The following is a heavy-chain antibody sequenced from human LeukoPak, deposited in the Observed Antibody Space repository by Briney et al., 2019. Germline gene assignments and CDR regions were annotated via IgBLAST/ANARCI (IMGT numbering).Heavy chain of an antibody. CDR2: INHSGST. D-gene: IGHD3-10*01. Sequence: SETLSLTCAVYGGSFSGYYWSWIRQPPGKGLEWIGEINHSGSTNYNPSLKSRVTISVDTSKNQFSLKLSSVTAADTAVYYCARGRGFGELYSWGQGTLVTVSS. CDR1: GGSFSGYY. J-gene: IGHJ5*02. CDR3: ARGRGFGELYS. V-gene: IGHV4-34*01.